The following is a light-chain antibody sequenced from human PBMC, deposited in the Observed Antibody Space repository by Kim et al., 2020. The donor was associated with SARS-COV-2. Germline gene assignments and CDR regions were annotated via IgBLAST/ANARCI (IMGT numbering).Light chain of an antibody. CDR2: EDD. J-gene: IGLJ2*01. V-gene: IGLV6-57*03. CDR1: SGGIDDNY. CDR3: QSYNRDNVI. Sequence: GKPVTISCTRSSGGIDDNYVQWYQQRPGGVPTTVIYEDDQRPSGVSDRFSGSIDNSSNSASLTISGLRTEDEADYYCQSYNRDNVIFGGGTKVTVL.